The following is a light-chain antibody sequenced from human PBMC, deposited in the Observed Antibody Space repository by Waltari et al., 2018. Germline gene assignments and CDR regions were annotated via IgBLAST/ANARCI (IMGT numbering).Light chain of an antibody. CDR2: EVS. CDR1: SSDVGAYDY. J-gene: IGLJ1*01. V-gene: IGLV2-14*01. CDR3: SSFTTSSTQV. Sequence: QSALTQPASVSGSPGHSITLSCTGTSSDVGAYDYVSWSQQYPGKAPKLMIFEVSNRPSGASIRFSGSKSGNTASLTISGLLPEDEADYYCSSFTTSSTQVFGTGTKVTVL.